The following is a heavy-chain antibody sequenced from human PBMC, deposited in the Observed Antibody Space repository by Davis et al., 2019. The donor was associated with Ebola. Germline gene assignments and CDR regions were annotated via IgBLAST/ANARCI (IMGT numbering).Heavy chain of an antibody. Sequence: PGGSLRLSCVASGFTLSDYYMSWIRLAPGKGLERISYISGRGSTLDHVDSVRGRFTISRDNAKNSLYLQMSSLRVEDAAVYYCARDEYGGYYDYWGQGALVTVSS. V-gene: IGHV3-11*01. CDR3: ARDEYGGYYDY. CDR1: GFTLSDYY. D-gene: IGHD4/OR15-4a*01. CDR2: ISGRGSTL. J-gene: IGHJ4*02.